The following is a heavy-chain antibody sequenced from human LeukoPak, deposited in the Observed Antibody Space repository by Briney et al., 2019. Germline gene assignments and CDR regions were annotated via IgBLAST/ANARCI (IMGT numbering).Heavy chain of an antibody. CDR2: IYFTGNT. Sequence: SETLSLTCTVSGDSINRDDSYWGWLRQHPGKGLQWIGYIYFTGNTYYNSSLKRRLTISFEPSNIQVSLRLSSVTAADPAIYYYPRPKTGYYFDSWGQGTLDPVSA. J-gene: IGHJ4*02. CDR3: PRPKTGYYFDS. CDR1: GDSINRDDSY. V-gene: IGHV4-31*03. D-gene: IGHD3-9*01.